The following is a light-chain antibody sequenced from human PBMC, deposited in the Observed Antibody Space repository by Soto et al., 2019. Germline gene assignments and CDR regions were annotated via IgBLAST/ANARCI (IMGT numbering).Light chain of an antibody. CDR2: EVN. V-gene: IGLV2-8*01. Sequence: QSALTQSPSASASPGQSVTLSCTGSSGDIGAYNYVSWYQQHPGKAPKLIIYEVNKRPSGVPDRFSGSKSGITASLTVSGLQADYEADYYCGAHAGSNTWVFGGGTKLTVL. CDR1: SGDIGAYNY. J-gene: IGLJ3*02. CDR3: GAHAGSNTWV.